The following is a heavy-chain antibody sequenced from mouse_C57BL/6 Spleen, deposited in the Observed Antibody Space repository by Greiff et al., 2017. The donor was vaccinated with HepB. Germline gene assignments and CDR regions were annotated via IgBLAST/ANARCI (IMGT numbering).Heavy chain of an antibody. J-gene: IGHJ2*01. D-gene: IGHD4-1*01. CDR3: ARSMGRGYFDY. CDR1: GYTFTNYW. CDR2: IYPVGGYT. V-gene: IGHV1-63*01. Sequence: QVQLQQSGAELVRPGTSVKMSCKASGYTFTNYWIGWAKQRPGHGLEWIGDIYPVGGYTNYNEKFKGKATLTADKSSSTAYMQFSSLTSEDSAIYYCARSMGRGYFDYWGQGTTLTVSS.